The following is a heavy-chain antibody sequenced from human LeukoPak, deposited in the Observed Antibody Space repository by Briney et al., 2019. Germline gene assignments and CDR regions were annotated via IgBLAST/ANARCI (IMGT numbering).Heavy chain of an antibody. D-gene: IGHD1-26*01. CDR2: ISSSSSTI. CDR1: GFTFSNYN. Sequence: GGSLRLSCAASGFTFSNYNMNWVRQAPGKGLEWVSYISSSSSTIYYADSVKGRFTISRDNSKNTLYLQMNSLRAEDTAVYYCARASYTFSSGSSPGSRRGVLFFDYWGQGTLVTVSS. J-gene: IGHJ4*02. CDR3: ARASYTFSSGSSPGSRRGVLFFDY. V-gene: IGHV3-48*01.